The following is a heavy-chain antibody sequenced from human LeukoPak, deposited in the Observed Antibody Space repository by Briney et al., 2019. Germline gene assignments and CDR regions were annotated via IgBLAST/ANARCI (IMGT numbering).Heavy chain of an antibody. V-gene: IGHV3-48*01. CDR3: ARDVGEYCSSTNCYASHY. CDR2: LSRSSSTI. Sequence: GGSLRLSFAASGFTFSNYSMNWFGQAPGKVLDCVSYLSRSSSTIYYADSVKGRFTISRDNAKNSLYLQMNSLRAEDTAVYYCARDVGEYCSSTNCYASHYWGQGTLVTVSS. CDR1: GFTFSNYS. J-gene: IGHJ4*02. D-gene: IGHD2-2*01.